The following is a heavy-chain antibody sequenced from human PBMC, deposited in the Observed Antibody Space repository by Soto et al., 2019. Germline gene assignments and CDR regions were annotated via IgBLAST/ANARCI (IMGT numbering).Heavy chain of an antibody. V-gene: IGHV1-18*01. CDR1: GYTFTSYG. J-gene: IGHJ3*02. D-gene: IGHD3-3*01. CDR3: AKSLTYYDFWSGGAFDI. Sequence: GASVQVSCKASGYTFTSYGISWVRQAPGQGLEWMGWISAYNGNTNYAQKLQGRVTMTTDTSTSTAYMELRSLRSDDTAVYYCAKSLTYYDFWSGGAFDIWGQGTMVTVS. CDR2: ISAYNGNT.